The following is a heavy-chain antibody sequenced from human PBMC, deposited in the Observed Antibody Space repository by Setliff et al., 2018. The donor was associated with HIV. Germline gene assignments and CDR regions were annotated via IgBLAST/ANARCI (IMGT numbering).Heavy chain of an antibody. CDR3: ARFGPLRYFDH. V-gene: IGHV1-24*01. Sequence: GASVKVSCKVSGYSLTDLSIHWVRQAPGKGLEWMGGFDPEDGETVYAQKLQGRVTFTRDTSASTAYMEVTGLRSEDTAVYYCARFGPLRYFDHWGQGTLGTV. CDR1: GYSLTDLS. J-gene: IGHJ4*02. CDR2: FDPEDGET. D-gene: IGHD4-17*01.